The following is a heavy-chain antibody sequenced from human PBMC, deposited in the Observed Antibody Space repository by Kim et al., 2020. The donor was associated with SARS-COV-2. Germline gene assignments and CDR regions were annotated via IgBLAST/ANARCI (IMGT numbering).Heavy chain of an antibody. CDR1: GGSFSGYY. CDR3: ASAGRIYGSGSYYSRAGSLRYYYGMDV. CDR2: INHSGST. J-gene: IGHJ6*02. Sequence: SETLSLTCAVYGGSFSGYYWSWIRQPPGKGLEWIGEINHSGSTNYNPSLKSRVTISVDTSKNQFSLKLSSVTAADTAVYYCASAGRIYGSGSYYSRAGSLRYYYGMDVWGQGTTVTVSS. V-gene: IGHV4-34*01. D-gene: IGHD3-10*01.